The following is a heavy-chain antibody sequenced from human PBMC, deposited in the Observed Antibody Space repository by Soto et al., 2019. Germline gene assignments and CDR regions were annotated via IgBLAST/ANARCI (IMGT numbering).Heavy chain of an antibody. J-gene: IGHJ4*02. V-gene: IGHV3-23*01. CDR2: ISGTGGST. Sequence: PGGSLRLSCAASGFTFNNYAMNWVRQAPGKGLEWVATISGTGGSTYYANSVKGRFTISRDNSKNTLYSQMNSLRVEDTAVYYCAKDRLRGHFDYWGQGTQVPVSS. CDR1: GFTFNNYA. CDR3: AKDRLRGHFDY.